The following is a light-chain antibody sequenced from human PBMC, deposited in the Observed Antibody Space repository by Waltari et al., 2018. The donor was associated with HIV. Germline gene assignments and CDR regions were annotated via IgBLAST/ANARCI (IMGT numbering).Light chain of an antibody. J-gene: IGKJ5*01. V-gene: IGKV3-11*01. Sequence: EIVLTQSPATLSLSPGERATLSCRASQSVSSFLAWYQHKPGQAPRLLIYDASNRATGVPARFSGSGSATDFTLTISSLEPEDFAVYYCQQRSNWPITFGQGTRLEIK. CDR3: QQRSNWPIT. CDR1: QSVSSF. CDR2: DAS.